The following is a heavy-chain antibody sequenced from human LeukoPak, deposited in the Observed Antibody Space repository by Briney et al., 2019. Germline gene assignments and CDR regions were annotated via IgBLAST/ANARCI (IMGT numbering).Heavy chain of an antibody. CDR2: IIPIFGTA. V-gene: IGHV1-69*05. J-gene: IGHJ4*02. CDR3: AREVGTAFDY. CDR1: GYSFTDYH. Sequence: ASVKVSCKASGYSFTDYHMHWVRQAPGQGLEWMGGIIPIFGTANYAQKFQGRVTITTDESTSTAYMELSSLRSEDTAVYYCAREVGTAFDYWGQGTLVTVSS. D-gene: IGHD6-13*01.